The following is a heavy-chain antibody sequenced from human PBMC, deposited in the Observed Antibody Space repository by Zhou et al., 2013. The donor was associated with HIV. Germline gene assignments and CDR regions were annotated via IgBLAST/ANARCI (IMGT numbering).Heavy chain of an antibody. CDR1: GYTFTDYY. Sequence: QVQLVQSGAEVKKPGASVKVSCKASGYTFTDYYMHWVRQATGQGLEWMGWMNPNSGNTGYAQNFQGRLTISRNTSISTAYMELGSLRSDDTAVYYCARALSASWIGGGFFYLDVWGKGTTVTVS. J-gene: IGHJ6*03. V-gene: IGHV1-8*03. D-gene: IGHD2-2*01. CDR3: ARALSASWIGGGFFYLDV. CDR2: MNPNSGNT.